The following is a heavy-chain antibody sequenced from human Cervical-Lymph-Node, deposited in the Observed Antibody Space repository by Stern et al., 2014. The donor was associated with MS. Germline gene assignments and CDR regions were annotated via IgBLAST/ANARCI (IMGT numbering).Heavy chain of an antibody. Sequence: QVQLQESGPGLVKPSATLSLTCTVSGDSISNIDYYWAWTRQPPGKGLEWIGSVYYNGATHHNPSLKSRVTLSVDTPTNQFSLKINSVTAADTAVYYCARQRDDYGARMFDSWGQGTLVTVSS. D-gene: IGHD3-16*01. J-gene: IGHJ5*01. V-gene: IGHV4-39*01. CDR1: GDSISNIDYY. CDR3: ARQRDDYGARMFDS. CDR2: VYYNGAT.